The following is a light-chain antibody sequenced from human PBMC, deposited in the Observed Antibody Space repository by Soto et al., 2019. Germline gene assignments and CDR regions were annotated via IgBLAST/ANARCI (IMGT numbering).Light chain of an antibody. Sequence: AIQMTQSPSSLSASVGDRVTITCRASQGIRNDLDWFQQKPGKAPKLLIYAASNLQSGVPARFSGSGSGTDFTLTISSLQPEDFATYYCQQSYNIPRTFGQGTKVDIK. CDR1: QGIRND. J-gene: IGKJ1*01. CDR2: AAS. CDR3: QQSYNIPRT. V-gene: IGKV1-6*01.